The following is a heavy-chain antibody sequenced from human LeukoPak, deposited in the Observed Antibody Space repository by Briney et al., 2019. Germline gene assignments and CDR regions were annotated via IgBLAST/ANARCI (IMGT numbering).Heavy chain of an antibody. Sequence: PSETLSLTCTVSGGSISSGGYYWSWIRQHPGMGLEWIGYIYYSGSTYYNPSLKSLVTISVDTSKNQFSLKLSSVTAADTAVYYCARDHTGAFDIWGQGTMVTVSS. J-gene: IGHJ3*02. D-gene: IGHD4-17*01. CDR1: GGSISSGGYY. V-gene: IGHV4-31*01. CDR2: IYYSGST. CDR3: ARDHTGAFDI.